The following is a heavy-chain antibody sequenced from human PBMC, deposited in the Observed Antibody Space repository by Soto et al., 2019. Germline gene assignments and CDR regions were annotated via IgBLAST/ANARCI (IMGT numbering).Heavy chain of an antibody. CDR2: IWNDGSER. V-gene: IGHV3-33*01. CDR1: GFTFRSYG. J-gene: IGHJ6*02. CDR3: ARDRAGVGYNIVV. D-gene: IGHD2-15*01. Sequence: QVQLVESGGGVVQPGRSLRLSCAASGFTFRSYGMHWVRQAPGKGLEWVAVIWNDGSERYYADSVKGRFTISRDNSKNTMDLQMNSLRAEDTAVYYCARDRAGVGYNIVVWGQGTTVTVSS.